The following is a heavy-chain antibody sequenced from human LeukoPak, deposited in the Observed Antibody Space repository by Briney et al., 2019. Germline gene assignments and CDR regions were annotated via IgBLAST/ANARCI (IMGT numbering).Heavy chain of an antibody. CDR2: VYSGGST. CDR3: ARVEVVAGRRSGAFDI. CDR1: GGSINNYY. V-gene: IGHV4-59*01. Sequence: PSETLSLTCTVSGGSINNYYWSWIRQPPGQRLEWIGYVYSGGSTNYNPSLRNRVTISVETSKNQFYLTLNSVTAADTGLYYCARVEVVAGRRSGAFDIWGQGTVVSVSS. J-gene: IGHJ3*02. D-gene: IGHD6-19*01.